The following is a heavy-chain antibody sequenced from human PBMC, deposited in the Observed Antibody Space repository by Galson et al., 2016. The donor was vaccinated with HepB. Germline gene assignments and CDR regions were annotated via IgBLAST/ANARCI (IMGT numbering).Heavy chain of an antibody. D-gene: IGHD1-26*01. V-gene: IGHV3-49*04. CDR2: IRSNTYGGTT. Sequence: SLRLSCAASGFPFSTYSMNWVRQAPGKGLEWVGFIRSNTYGGTTEYAASVKGRFTISRDDSNSIAYLQMNSLKTEDTAVYYCNPTWLGVETSSWGQGTLVTVSS. CDR1: GFPFSTYS. J-gene: IGHJ4*02. CDR3: NPTWLGVETSS.